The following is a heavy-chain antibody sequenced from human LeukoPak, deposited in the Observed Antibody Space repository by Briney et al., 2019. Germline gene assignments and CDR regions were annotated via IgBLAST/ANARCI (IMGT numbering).Heavy chain of an antibody. CDR1: GGSVSSGSYY. V-gene: IGHV4-61*01. D-gene: IGHD5-18*01. J-gene: IGHJ4*02. Sequence: PSETLSLTCTVSGGSVSSGSYYWSWIRQPPGKGLEWIGYIYYSGSTSYNPSLKSRVTISVDTSKNQFSLKLSSVTAADTAVYYCARVDTAMAGDYWGQGTLVTVSS. CDR3: ARVDTAMAGDY. CDR2: IYYSGST.